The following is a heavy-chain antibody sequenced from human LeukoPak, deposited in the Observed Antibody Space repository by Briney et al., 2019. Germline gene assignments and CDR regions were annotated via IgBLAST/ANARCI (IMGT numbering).Heavy chain of an antibody. D-gene: IGHD4-17*01. CDR1: GYIFIDFL. CDR3: ARGRCGGPWYLDL. V-gene: IGHV1-2*02. J-gene: IGHJ2*01. Sequence: GASVKVSCKASGYIFIDFLIHGVRQAPGQGLEGMGWINPNSGGTNSAQKFQGRVTMTGDTSFSTAYMELNGLTSDDTALYYCARGRCGGPWYLDLWGRATLVTVSS. CDR2: INPNSGGT.